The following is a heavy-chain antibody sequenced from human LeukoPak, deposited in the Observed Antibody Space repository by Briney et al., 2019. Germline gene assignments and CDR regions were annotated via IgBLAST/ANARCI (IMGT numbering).Heavy chain of an antibody. CDR2: ISYDGSNK. CDR1: GFTFSSYG. V-gene: IGHV3-30*18. CDR3: AKERELLQIGS. D-gene: IGHD1-26*01. J-gene: IGHJ4*02. Sequence: PGGSLRLSCAASGFTFSSYGMHWVRQAPGKGLEWVAVISYDGSNKYYADPVKGRFTISRDNSKNTLYLQMNSLRAEDTAVYYCAKERELLQIGSWGQGTLVTVSS.